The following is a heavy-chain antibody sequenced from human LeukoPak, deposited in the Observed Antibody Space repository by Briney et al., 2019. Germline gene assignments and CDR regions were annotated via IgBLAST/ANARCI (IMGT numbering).Heavy chain of an antibody. Sequence: SETLSLTCLLSGGSTSSFYWGWIRQPPGKGLEFIGHIYYSGSTNYNPSLKSRVTMSVDTSKNQFSLKLTSVTAADTAIYYCGRHQNGGTYPIDYWGQGTLVTVSS. CDR3: GRHQNGGTYPIDY. V-gene: IGHV4-59*08. J-gene: IGHJ4*02. CDR1: GGSTSSFY. D-gene: IGHD1-26*01. CDR2: IYYSGST.